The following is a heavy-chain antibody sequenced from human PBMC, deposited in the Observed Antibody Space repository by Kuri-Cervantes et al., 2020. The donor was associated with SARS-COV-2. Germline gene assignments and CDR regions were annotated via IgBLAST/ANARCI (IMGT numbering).Heavy chain of an antibody. Sequence: SETLSLTCTVSGGSISSHYWSWIRQPPRKGLEWIGYIYYSGSTNYNPSLKSRVTISVDTSKNQFSLKLSSVTAADTAVYYCARVNARWYTSPGYYYYYMDVWGKGTTVTVSS. CDR2: IYYSGST. D-gene: IGHD4-23*01. J-gene: IGHJ6*03. V-gene: IGHV4-59*11. CDR1: GGSISSHY. CDR3: ARVNARWYTSPGYYYYYMDV.